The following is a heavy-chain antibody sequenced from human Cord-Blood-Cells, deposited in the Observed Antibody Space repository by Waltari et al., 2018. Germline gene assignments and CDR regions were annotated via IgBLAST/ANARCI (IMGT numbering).Heavy chain of an antibody. D-gene: IGHD2-15*01. V-gene: IGHV3-15*01. J-gene: IGHJ4*02. CDR3: TTDEGLAPHFDY. Sequence: EVQLVESGGGLVKPGGSLRLSCAASGFTFSNAWMSWVRQAPGKGLEWVGRIKSKTDGGTTDYAAPVKGRFTISRDDSKNTLYLQMNSLKTEDTAVYYCTTDEGLAPHFDYWGQGTLVTVSS. CDR2: IKSKTDGGTT. CDR1: GFTFSNAW.